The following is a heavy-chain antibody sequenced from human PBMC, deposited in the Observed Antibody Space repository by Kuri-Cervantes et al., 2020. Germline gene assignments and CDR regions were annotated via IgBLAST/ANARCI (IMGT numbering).Heavy chain of an antibody. Sequence: GESLKISCAASGFTFSSYSMNWVRQAPGKGLEWVSYISSSSSTIYYADSVKGRFTISRDNAKNSLYLQMNSLRAEDTAVYYCAKDQGSVGYYFDYWGQGTLVTVSS. CDR3: AKDQGSVGYYFDY. CDR1: GFTFSSYS. D-gene: IGHD1-26*01. V-gene: IGHV3-48*01. CDR2: ISSSSSTI. J-gene: IGHJ4*02.